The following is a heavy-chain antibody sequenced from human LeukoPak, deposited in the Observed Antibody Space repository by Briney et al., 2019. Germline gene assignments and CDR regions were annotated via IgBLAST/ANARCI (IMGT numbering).Heavy chain of an antibody. CDR2: ITANTRGSIT. CDR3: ARGGYFSFDY. D-gene: IGHD2/OR15-2a*01. V-gene: IGHV3-23*01. Sequence: PGGSLRLSCAASGFSFSTYDMSWVRQAPGKGLEWVSGITANTRGSITYYADSVKGRFTISRDSSKDTLYLQVNSLRAEDTAVYFCARGGYFSFDYWGQGTLVTVSS. CDR1: GFSFSTYD. J-gene: IGHJ4*02.